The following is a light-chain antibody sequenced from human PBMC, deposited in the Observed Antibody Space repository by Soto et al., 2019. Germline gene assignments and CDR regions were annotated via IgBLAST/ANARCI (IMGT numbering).Light chain of an antibody. Sequence: DIQMTQSPSTLSASVGDRVTMTCRASQSVRGWLAWHQQKPGKAPKLLIYEASSVESGVPSRFSGSGSGTEFTLITNSLQPVPFATYYCQPYDKYPCTFGQGTKVEVK. J-gene: IGKJ1*01. CDR3: QPYDKYPCT. CDR1: QSVRGW. CDR2: EAS. V-gene: IGKV1-5*03.